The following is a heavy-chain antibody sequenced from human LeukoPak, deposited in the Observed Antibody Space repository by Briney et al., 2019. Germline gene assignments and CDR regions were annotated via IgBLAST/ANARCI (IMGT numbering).Heavy chain of an antibody. D-gene: IGHD3-10*02. CDR1: GFTFSSYS. J-gene: IGHJ3*02. Sequence: GGSLRLSCAASGFTFSSYSMNWVRQAPGKGLEWVSYISYSSRTIYYADSVKGRFTISRDNAKNSLYLQMNSLRAEDTAVYYCASILWLYYYGRGGAFDIWGQGTMDTVSS. CDR3: ASILWLYYYGRGGAFDI. CDR2: ISYSSRTI. V-gene: IGHV3-48*01.